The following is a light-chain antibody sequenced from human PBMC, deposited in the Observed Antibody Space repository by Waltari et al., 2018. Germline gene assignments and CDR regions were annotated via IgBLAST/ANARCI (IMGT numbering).Light chain of an antibody. V-gene: IGLV1-36*01. CDR3: STWDYSLSVVV. CDR1: TNNVGSYA. CDR2: GNS. Sequence: QSALTQEASVSGAVGQKVTLSCSGDTNNVGSYAVGWYQQISHGAPKTVMFGNSLPSGIPDRFSGSKSETTASLTISGLQPEDEADYYCSTWDYSLSVVVFGGGTKVSVL. J-gene: IGLJ2*01.